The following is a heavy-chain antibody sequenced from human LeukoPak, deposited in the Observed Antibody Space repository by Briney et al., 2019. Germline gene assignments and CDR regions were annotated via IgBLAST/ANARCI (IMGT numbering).Heavy chain of an antibody. D-gene: IGHD2-21*02. CDR3: ARQGMGDHRVFDY. J-gene: IGHJ4*02. CDR2: IYDSGTT. Sequence: SPSETLSLTCTVSGGSVSSGNYHWSWIRQSPGRGLEWIGYIYDSGTTKYNPSLKSRVTMSVDTSKNEFPLNLISVTAADTAVFYCARQGMGDHRVFDYWGQGTLVTVSS. V-gene: IGHV4-61*01. CDR1: GGSVSSGNYH.